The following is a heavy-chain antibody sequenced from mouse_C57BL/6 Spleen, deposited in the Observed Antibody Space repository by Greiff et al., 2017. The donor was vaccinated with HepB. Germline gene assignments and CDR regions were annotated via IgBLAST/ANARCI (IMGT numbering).Heavy chain of an antibody. V-gene: IGHV1-26*01. CDR1: GYTFTDYY. D-gene: IGHD1-1*01. Sequence: VQLQQSGPELVKPGASVKISCKASGYTFTDYYMNWVKQSHGKSLEWIGDINPNNGGTSYNQKFKGKATLTVDKSSSTAYMELRSLTSEDSAVYYCAREGSRYYFDYWGQGTTLTVSS. CDR3: AREGSRYYFDY. CDR2: INPNNGGT. J-gene: IGHJ2*01.